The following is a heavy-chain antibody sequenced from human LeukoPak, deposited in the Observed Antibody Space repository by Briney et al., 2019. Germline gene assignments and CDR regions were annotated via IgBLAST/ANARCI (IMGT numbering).Heavy chain of an antibody. V-gene: IGHV3-7*05. CDR2: INQDGSEK. CDR3: ARDRSEVTVFPSAFDV. Sequence: GGSLRLSCAASGFTFRNCWMTWVRQAPGKGLEWVANINQDGSEKYYVDSVKGRFTIYRDNAKNSLYLEMNSLRAEDTAVFYCARDRSEVTVFPSAFDVWGHGTMVTVSS. J-gene: IGHJ3*01. CDR1: GFTFRNCW. D-gene: IGHD2-21*02.